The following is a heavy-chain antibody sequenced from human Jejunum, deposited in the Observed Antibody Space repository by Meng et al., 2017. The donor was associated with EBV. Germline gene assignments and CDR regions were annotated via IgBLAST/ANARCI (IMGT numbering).Heavy chain of an antibody. D-gene: IGHD1-14*01. V-gene: IGHV4-34*01. CDR3: ARGPDHSKQGY. CDR2: ISDNEGT. J-gene: IGHJ4*02. Sequence: LPFQPCGERLLTPSEPLLLCGAYYDGSCGGYYWSWIRPPPGKGLEWNGEISDNEGTKYNPSLKSRVTVSPDTSKNQFSLRLSSVTAADTALYYCARGPDHSKQGYWGQGTLVTVSS. CDR1: DGSCGGYY.